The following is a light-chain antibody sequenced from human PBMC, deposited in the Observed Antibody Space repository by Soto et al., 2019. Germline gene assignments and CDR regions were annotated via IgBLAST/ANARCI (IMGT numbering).Light chain of an antibody. CDR2: DAS. J-gene: IGKJ5*01. CDR3: QQRSNWPTIT. CDR1: QSVSSY. Sequence: EIVLTQSPGTLSLSPGERATLSCRASQSVSSYLAWYQQKPGQAPRLLIYDASNWATGIPARFSGSGSGTDFTLTISSLEPEDFAVYYCQQRSNWPTITFGQGTRLEIK. V-gene: IGKV3-11*01.